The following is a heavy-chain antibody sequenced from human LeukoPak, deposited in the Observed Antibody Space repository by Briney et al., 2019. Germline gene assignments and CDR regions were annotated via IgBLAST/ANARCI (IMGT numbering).Heavy chain of an antibody. CDR1: GFTFSDYY. CDR3: AREETSDTAMVGYFDY. CDR2: ISSSSSYT. J-gene: IGHJ4*02. D-gene: IGHD5-18*01. Sequence: GGSLRLSCAASGFTFSDYYMSWIRQAPGKGPEWVSYISSSSSYTNYADSVKGRFTISRDSAKNSLYLQMNSLRAEDTAVYYCAREETSDTAMVGYFDYWGQGTLVTVSS. V-gene: IGHV3-11*05.